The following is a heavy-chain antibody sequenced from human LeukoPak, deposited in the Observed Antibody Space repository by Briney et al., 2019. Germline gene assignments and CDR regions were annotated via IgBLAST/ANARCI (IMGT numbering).Heavy chain of an antibody. J-gene: IGHJ1*01. CDR3: ARTSLRCSSTSCYEQH. V-gene: IGHV1-69*05. Sequence: SVTVSCKASGGTFSSYAISWVRQAPGQGLEWMGGIIPIFGTANYAQKFQGRVTITTDESTSTAYMELSSLRPEDTAVYYCARTSLRCSSTSCYEQHWGQGTLVTVSS. CDR2: IIPIFGTA. D-gene: IGHD2-2*01. CDR1: GGTFSSYA.